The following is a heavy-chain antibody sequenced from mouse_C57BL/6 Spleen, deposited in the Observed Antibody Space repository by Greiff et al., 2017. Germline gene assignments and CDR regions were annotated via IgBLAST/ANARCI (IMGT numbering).Heavy chain of an antibody. V-gene: IGHV5-9-1*02. Sequence: EVKLVESGEGLVKPGGSLKLSCAASGFTFSSYAMSWVRQTPEKRLEWVAYISSGGDYIYYADTVKGRFTISRDNARNTLYLQMSSLKSEDTAMYYCTREGGNYEFAYWGQGTLVTVSA. J-gene: IGHJ3*01. CDR3: TREGGNYEFAY. CDR1: GFTFSSYA. D-gene: IGHD2-1*01. CDR2: ISSGGDYI.